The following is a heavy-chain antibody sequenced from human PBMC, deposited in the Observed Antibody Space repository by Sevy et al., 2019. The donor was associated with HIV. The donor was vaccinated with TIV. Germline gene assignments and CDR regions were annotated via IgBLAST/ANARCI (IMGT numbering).Heavy chain of an antibody. CDR2: IYANGNT. CDR3: ARSSDLPTYFYASGSREGAAEYFQH. D-gene: IGHD3-10*01. Sequence: SETLSLTCTVSGGSISTYYWSWIRQPAGKGLEWIGHIYANGNTNYNPSLKSRVTMSVDTSKNQFFLNLSSLTAADTAVSYCARSSDLPTYFYASGSREGAAEYFQHWGQGTLVTVS. CDR1: GGSISTYY. J-gene: IGHJ1*01. V-gene: IGHV4-4*07.